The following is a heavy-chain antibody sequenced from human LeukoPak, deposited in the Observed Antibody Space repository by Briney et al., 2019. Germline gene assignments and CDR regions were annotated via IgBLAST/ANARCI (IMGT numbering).Heavy chain of an antibody. Sequence: GGSLRLSCAASGFTFDDYAMHWVRQAPGKGLEWVSGISWNSGSIGYADSVKGRFTISRDNAKNSLYLQMNSLRAEDTALYYCTKDPDYESSGYFDDWGQGTLVTVSS. D-gene: IGHD3-22*01. CDR3: TKDPDYESSGYFDD. V-gene: IGHV3-9*01. CDR1: GFTFDDYA. J-gene: IGHJ5*02. CDR2: ISWNSGSI.